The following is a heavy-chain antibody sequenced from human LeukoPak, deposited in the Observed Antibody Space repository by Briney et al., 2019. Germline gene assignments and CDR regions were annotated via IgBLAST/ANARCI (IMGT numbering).Heavy chain of an antibody. CDR2: ITTGGTDT. Sequence: PGGSLRLSCAASGFTFTNYAMSWVRQAPGKGLEWVSTITTGGTDTYYADSVKGRFTISRDNSKNTLYLQINSLRAEDTAVYYCATRTYYYDSSGYYDFDYWGQGTLVTVSS. CDR3: ATRTYYYDSSGYYDFDY. J-gene: IGHJ4*02. CDR1: GFTFTNYA. V-gene: IGHV3-23*05. D-gene: IGHD3-22*01.